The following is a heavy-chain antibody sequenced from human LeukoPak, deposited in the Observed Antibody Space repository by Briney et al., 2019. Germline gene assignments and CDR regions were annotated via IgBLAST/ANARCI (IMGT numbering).Heavy chain of an antibody. V-gene: IGHV1-24*01. Sequence: ASLKVSCKVSEYTLTELSMHWVRQAPGKGLEWLGGVDPEDGEIIYAQKFQGRVTMSDDTSTDTAYMELGSLRSDDTAVYYCAADRGDYSGSYWTAFDIWGQGTMVTVSS. D-gene: IGHD1-26*01. CDR3: AADRGDYSGSYWTAFDI. CDR1: EYTLTELS. J-gene: IGHJ3*02. CDR2: VDPEDGEI.